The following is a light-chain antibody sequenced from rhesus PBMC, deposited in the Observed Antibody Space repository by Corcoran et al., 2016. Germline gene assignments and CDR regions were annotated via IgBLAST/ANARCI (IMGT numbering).Light chain of an antibody. CDR2: GAS. V-gene: IGKV3-24*04. J-gene: IGKJ2*01. CDR1: QSVGSY. CDR3: QQSSNLSHS. Sequence: ETVVTQSPATLSLSPGERAILSRRASQSVGSYLAWYQQKPGQAPRLLIFGASSRATGIPDRLSGRGSGTDCTLTISSLEPEDIGVYYCQQSSNLSHSFGQGTKVEIK.